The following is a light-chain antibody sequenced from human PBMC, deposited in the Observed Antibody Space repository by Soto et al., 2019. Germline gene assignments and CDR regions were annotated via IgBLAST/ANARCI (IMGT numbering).Light chain of an antibody. J-gene: IGKJ2*01. CDR1: QSVSSSY. CDR3: QQYGTSPYT. CDR2: GAS. V-gene: IGKV3-20*01. Sequence: EIVLTQSPGTLSLSPGERATLSCRASQSVSSSYLAWYQHKPGQAPRLLIYGASSRATGIPDRFSGSGSGTDFTLTISRLDPDDFAVYSCQQYGTSPYTFGQGTKLEIK.